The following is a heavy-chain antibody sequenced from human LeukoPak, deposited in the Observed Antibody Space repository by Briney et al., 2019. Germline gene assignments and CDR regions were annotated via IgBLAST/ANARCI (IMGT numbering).Heavy chain of an antibody. CDR1: GSPFGSYW. D-gene: IGHD2-21*01. V-gene: IGHV3-7*01. Sequence: GGSLRFSGAASGSPFGSYWMTGVRQPLGRGLEWCDFVIPDGSVGYYGDSARGRFIFSRDNAGTSLYLQMNSLRVEATAVYSCTLHLVAAAGDPWGQGTLVIVSS. J-gene: IGHJ5*02. CDR2: VIPDGSVG. CDR3: TLHLVAAAGDP.